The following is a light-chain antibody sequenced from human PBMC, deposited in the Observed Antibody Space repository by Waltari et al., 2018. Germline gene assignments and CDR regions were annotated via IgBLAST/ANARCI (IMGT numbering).Light chain of an antibody. CDR2: KAS. CDR1: QGISSS. CDR3: QQRNSYPYS. J-gene: IGKJ2*03. Sequence: DILLTQSPSYLSASVGDRVTITCRASQGISSSLAWFQQKPGKAPTLLIYKASTLQSGVPSRFSGSGSGTEFILTISSLQPEDFAVYYCQQRNSYPYSFGQGTKVAIK. V-gene: IGKV1-9*01.